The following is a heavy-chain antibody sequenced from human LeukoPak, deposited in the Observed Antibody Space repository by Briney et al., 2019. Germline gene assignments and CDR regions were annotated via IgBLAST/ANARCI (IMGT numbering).Heavy chain of an antibody. Sequence: ASVKVSCKASGYTFTNSYMHRVRQAPGRGLQWMGIINPSGASTSYAQRFQGRVTMTRDTSTSTVYMELSSLRSEDTAVYYCARTQRQGYCSGGYCYSDAFDIWGQGTMVTVSS. J-gene: IGHJ3*02. CDR1: GYTFTNSY. CDR3: ARTQRQGYCSGGYCYSDAFDI. V-gene: IGHV1-46*03. D-gene: IGHD2-15*01. CDR2: INPSGAST.